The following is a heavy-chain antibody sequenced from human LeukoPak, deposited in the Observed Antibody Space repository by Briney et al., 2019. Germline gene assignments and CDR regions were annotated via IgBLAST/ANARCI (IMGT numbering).Heavy chain of an antibody. J-gene: IGHJ4*02. D-gene: IGHD2-2*01. Sequence: GGSLRLSCAASGFTFSSYSMNWVRQAPGKGLEWVSSISSSSSYIYYADSVEGRFTISRDNAKNSLYLQMNSLRAEDTAVYYCARAWQDIVVVPAAIGYWGQGTLVTVSS. CDR3: ARAWQDIVVVPAAIGY. CDR2: ISSSSSYI. V-gene: IGHV3-21*01. CDR1: GFTFSSYS.